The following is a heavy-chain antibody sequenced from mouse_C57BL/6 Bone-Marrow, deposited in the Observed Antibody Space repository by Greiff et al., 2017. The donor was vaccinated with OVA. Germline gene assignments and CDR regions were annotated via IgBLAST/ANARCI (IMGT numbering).Heavy chain of an antibody. J-gene: IGHJ4*01. Sequence: EVKLVESEGGLVQPGSSMKLSCTASGFTFSDYYMAWVRQVPEKGLEWVANINYDGSSTYYLDSLKSRFIISRDNAKNILYLQMSSLKSEDTATYYCARRSYYAMYYWGQGASVTVSS. CDR3: ARRSYYAMYY. CDR2: INYDGSST. V-gene: IGHV5-16*02. CDR1: GFTFSDYY.